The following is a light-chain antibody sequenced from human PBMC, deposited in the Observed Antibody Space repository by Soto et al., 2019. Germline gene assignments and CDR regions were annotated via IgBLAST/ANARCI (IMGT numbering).Light chain of an antibody. CDR3: QQYGDSPLT. Sequence: EVVLTQSPGTLSLSPGERATLSCRASQNVYINSLAWYQQKPGQPPRLLIYGASTRAAAIPDRFSGSGSGADFALSNDGLEPEDFAIYYFQQYGDSPLTFCPGTRVD. CDR1: QNVYINS. J-gene: IGKJ3*01. CDR2: GAS. V-gene: IGKV3-20*01.